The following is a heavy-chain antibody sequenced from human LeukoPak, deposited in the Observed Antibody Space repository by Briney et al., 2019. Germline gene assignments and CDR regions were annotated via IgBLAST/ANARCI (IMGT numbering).Heavy chain of an antibody. CDR3: ATGTVVGRGYHAMDV. D-gene: IGHD4-23*01. V-gene: IGHV1-69-2*01. CDR2: VDPEDGET. Sequence: ASVKISCKVSGYTFTDNYMHWVQQAPGKGLEWMGLVDPEDGETIYAENFQGRITITADTSTDTAYMELTSLRSEDTALYYCATGTVVGRGYHAMDVWGQGTTVTVSS. J-gene: IGHJ6*02. CDR1: GYTFTDNY.